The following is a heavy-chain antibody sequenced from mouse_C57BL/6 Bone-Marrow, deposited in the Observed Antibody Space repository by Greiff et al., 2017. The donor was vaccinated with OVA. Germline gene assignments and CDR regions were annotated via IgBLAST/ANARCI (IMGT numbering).Heavy chain of an antibody. J-gene: IGHJ2*01. V-gene: IGHV5-4*01. Sequence: DVQLVESGGGLVKPGGSLKLSCAASGFTFSSYAMSWVRQTPEKRLEWVATISDGGSYTYYPDNVKGRFTISRDNAKNNLYLQMSHLKSEDTAMYYCARYYYGSDFDYWGQGTTLTVSS. CDR1: GFTFSSYA. D-gene: IGHD1-1*01. CDR2: ISDGGSYT. CDR3: ARYYYGSDFDY.